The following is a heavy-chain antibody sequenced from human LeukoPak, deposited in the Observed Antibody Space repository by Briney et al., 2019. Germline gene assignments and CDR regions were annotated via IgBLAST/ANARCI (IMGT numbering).Heavy chain of an antibody. J-gene: IGHJ5*02. CDR2: IYSSGSP. CDR3: ARRVAVVGSNWFDP. Sequence: SETLSLTCTVSGGSISSSNYYWGWIRQPPGKGLEWIGYIYSSGSPNYTPSLKSRVTISVDTSKNQFSLMLKSVTAAGTAVYYCARRVAVVGSNWFDPWGQGTLVTVSS. D-gene: IGHD6-13*01. CDR1: GGSISSSNYY. V-gene: IGHV4-61*05.